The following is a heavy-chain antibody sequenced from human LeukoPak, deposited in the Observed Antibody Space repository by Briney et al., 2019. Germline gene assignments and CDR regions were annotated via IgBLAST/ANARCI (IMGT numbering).Heavy chain of an antibody. CDR3: ARDCGRSDGHNWFDP. CDR2: INPNSGGT. J-gene: IGHJ5*02. CDR1: EYTFTGYY. D-gene: IGHD3/OR15-3a*01. Sequence: VASVKVSCKASEYTFTGYYMHWVRQAPGQGLEWMGWINPNSGGTNYAQKFQGRVTMTRDTSISTAYMELSRLRSDDTAVYYCARDCGRSDGHNWFDPWGQGTLVTVSS. V-gene: IGHV1-2*02.